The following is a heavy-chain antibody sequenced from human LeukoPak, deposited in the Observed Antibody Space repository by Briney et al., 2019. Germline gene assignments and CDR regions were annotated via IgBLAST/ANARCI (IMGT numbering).Heavy chain of an antibody. J-gene: IGHJ4*02. Sequence: PGGSLRLSCAASEFTFSNYGMNWVRQAPGKGLEWVSSISDSGVNTYYADSVKGRFTVSRDNSRNTLYLQMNSLRADDTAIYYCAKGTAVVVTVFDYWGQGTLVTVSS. D-gene: IGHD3-22*01. V-gene: IGHV3-23*01. CDR1: EFTFSNYG. CDR2: ISDSGVNT. CDR3: AKGTAVVVTVFDY.